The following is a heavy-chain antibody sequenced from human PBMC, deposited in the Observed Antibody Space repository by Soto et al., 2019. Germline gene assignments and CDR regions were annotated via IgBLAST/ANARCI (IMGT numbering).Heavy chain of an antibody. Sequence: RIPRLSCAASGFTFSSYGMHWVRQAPGKGLEWVAVISYDGSNKYYADSVKGRFTISRDNSKNTLYLQMNSLRAEDTAVYYCAKSHEVTTLDYWGQGTLVTVSS. V-gene: IGHV3-30*18. J-gene: IGHJ4*02. CDR1: GFTFSSYG. CDR3: AKSHEVTTLDY. CDR2: ISYDGSNK. D-gene: IGHD4-17*01.